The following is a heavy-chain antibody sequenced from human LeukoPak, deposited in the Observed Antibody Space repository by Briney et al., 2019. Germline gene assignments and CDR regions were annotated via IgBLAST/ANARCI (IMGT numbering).Heavy chain of an antibody. CDR1: GGSISSYY. D-gene: IGHD6-19*01. Sequence: PSETLSLTCTLSGGSISSYYWSWIRQPPGKGLEWIGYIYYSGSTNYNPSLKSRVTISVDTSKNQFSLKLSSVTAADTAVYYCARASPIAVAGIWADWGQGTLVTVSS. CDR2: IYYSGST. J-gene: IGHJ4*02. CDR3: ARASPIAVAGIWAD. V-gene: IGHV4-59*01.